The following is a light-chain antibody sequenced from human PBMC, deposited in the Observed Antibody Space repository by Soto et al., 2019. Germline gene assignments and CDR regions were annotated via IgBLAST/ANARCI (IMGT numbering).Light chain of an antibody. CDR3: QQYNSYSRP. V-gene: IGKV1-5*01. Sequence: DIQMTQSPSALSASVGDRATITCRASQSISSWLAWYQQKPGKAPKLLIYDASSLESGVPSRFSGSGSGTEFTLTISSLQPDDFATYYCQQYNSYSRPFGQGTKVDIK. J-gene: IGKJ1*01. CDR1: QSISSW. CDR2: DAS.